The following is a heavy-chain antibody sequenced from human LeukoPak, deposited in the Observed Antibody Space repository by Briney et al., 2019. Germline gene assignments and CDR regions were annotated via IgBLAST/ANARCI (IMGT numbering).Heavy chain of an antibody. J-gene: IGHJ4*02. CDR2: ISGSGGST. CDR1: GFTFSSYA. Sequence: GGSLRLSCAASGFTFSSYAMSWVRQAPGKGLEWVSAISGSGGSTYYADSVKGRFTISRDNSKNTLYLQMNSLRVEDTAVYYCAKDPGYCSGGSCYGSNFDYWGQGTLVTVSS. D-gene: IGHD2-15*01. CDR3: AKDPGYCSGGSCYGSNFDY. V-gene: IGHV3-23*01.